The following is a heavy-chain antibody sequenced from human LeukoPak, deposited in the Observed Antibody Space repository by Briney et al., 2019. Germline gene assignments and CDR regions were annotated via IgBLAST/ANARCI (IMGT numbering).Heavy chain of an antibody. V-gene: IGHV6-1*01. Sequence: SQTLSLTCAISGDSVSSNSVTWNWIRQSPSRGLEWLGRTYYRSTWYNDYAVSVRGRITVNPDTSKDQFSLHLNSVTPEDTAVYYCARRLTQYDCFDPWGQGILVTVFS. D-gene: IGHD2-2*01. J-gene: IGHJ5*02. CDR1: GDSVSSNSVT. CDR3: ARRLTQYDCFDP. CDR2: TYYRSTWYN.